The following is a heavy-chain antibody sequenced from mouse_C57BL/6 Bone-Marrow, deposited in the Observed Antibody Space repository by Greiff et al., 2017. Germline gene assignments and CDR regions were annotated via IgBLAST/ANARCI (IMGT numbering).Heavy chain of an antibody. Sequence: VQLQQPGAELVKPGASVKLSCKASGYTFTSYWMQWVKQRPGQGLEWIGEIDPSDSYTNYNQKFKGKATLTVDTSSSTAYMQLSSLTSEDSAVYYCARDGYYLYYAMDCWGQGTSVTVSS. J-gene: IGHJ4*01. CDR1: GYTFTSYW. CDR2: IDPSDSYT. V-gene: IGHV1-50*01. CDR3: ARDGYYLYYAMDC. D-gene: IGHD2-3*01.